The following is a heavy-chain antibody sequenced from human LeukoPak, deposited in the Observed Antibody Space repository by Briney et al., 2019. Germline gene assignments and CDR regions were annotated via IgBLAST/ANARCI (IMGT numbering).Heavy chain of an antibody. CDR2: IKDKTDGGTT. V-gene: IGHV3-15*01. CDR3: ATDPTYLRNTDWTWRGY. D-gene: IGHD3-9*01. J-gene: IGHJ4*02. CDR1: GFTFTNAW. Sequence: GSLRLSCAASGFTFTNAWMSWVRQAPGKGLEWAGRIKDKTDGGTTAYAAPVKGRFTVSRDESTNTLYLQMNSLTTEDTAVYYCATDPTYLRNTDWTWRGYWGQGTLVTVSS.